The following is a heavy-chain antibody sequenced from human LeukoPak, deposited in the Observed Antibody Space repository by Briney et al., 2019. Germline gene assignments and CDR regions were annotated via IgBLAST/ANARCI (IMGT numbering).Heavy chain of an antibody. V-gene: IGHV3-48*03. CDR1: GFTFSSYE. J-gene: IGHJ3*02. CDR3: AGALLVRGVGDAFDI. Sequence: GGSLRLSCAASGFTFSSYEMNWVRQAPGKGLEWVSYISSSGSTIYYADSVKGRFTISRDNTKNSLYLQMNSLRAEDTAVYYCAGALLVRGVGDAFDIWGQGTMVTVSS. D-gene: IGHD3-10*01. CDR2: ISSSGSTI.